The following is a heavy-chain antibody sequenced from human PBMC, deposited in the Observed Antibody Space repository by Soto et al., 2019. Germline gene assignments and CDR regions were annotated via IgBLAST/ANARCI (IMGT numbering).Heavy chain of an antibody. CDR2: ISSNGGST. V-gene: IGHV3-64D*08. CDR3: VKALNDRARGYYYYGMDV. D-gene: IGHD3-22*01. CDR1: GFTFSSYA. J-gene: IGHJ6*02. Sequence: PGGSLRLSCSASGFTFSSYAMHWVRQAPGKGLEYVSAISSNGGSTYYADSVKGRFTISRDNSKNILYLQMSSLRAEDTAVYYCVKALNDRARGYYYYGMDVWGQGTTVTVSS.